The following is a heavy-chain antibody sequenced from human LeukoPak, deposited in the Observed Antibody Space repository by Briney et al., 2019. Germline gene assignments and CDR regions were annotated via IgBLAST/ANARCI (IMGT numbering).Heavy chain of an antibody. Sequence: GGSLRLSCAASGFTFSSYGMHWVRQAPGKGLEWVAFIRYDGSNKYYADSVKGRFTISRYNSKNTLYLQMNSLRAEDTAVYYCAKEIRYCTNGVCPIDYSGPGTLVTVSS. CDR1: GFTFSSYG. V-gene: IGHV3-30*02. CDR3: AKEIRYCTNGVCPIDY. D-gene: IGHD2-8*01. CDR2: IRYDGSNK. J-gene: IGHJ4*02.